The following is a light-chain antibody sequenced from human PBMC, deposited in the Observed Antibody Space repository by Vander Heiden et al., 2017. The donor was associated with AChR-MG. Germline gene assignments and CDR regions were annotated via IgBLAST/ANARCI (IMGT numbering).Light chain of an antibody. Sequence: QSVLIQAPSASGTPGQRVTISCSGSSSNIGSNYVYWYQQLPGTAPKLLIYKNNQRPSGVPDRFSGSKSGTSASLAISGLRSEDAADYYCAAWDDSLSGYVFGTGTKVTVL. CDR1: SSNIGSNY. V-gene: IGLV1-47*01. CDR2: KNN. J-gene: IGLJ1*01. CDR3: AAWDDSLSGYV.